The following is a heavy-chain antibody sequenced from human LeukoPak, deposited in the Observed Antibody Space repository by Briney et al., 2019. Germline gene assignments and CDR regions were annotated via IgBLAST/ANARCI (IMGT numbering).Heavy chain of an antibody. J-gene: IGHJ4*02. CDR3: ARRSGGSGSYFRDY. CDR2: IYYSGST. V-gene: IGHV4-39*01. CDR1: GGSISSSSYY. D-gene: IGHD3-10*01. Sequence: SETLSLTCTVSGGSISSSSYYWGWIRQPPGKGLEWIGSIYYSGSTYYSPSLKSRVTISVDTSKNQFSLKLSSVTAADTAVYYCARRSGGSGSYFRDYWGQGTLVTVSS.